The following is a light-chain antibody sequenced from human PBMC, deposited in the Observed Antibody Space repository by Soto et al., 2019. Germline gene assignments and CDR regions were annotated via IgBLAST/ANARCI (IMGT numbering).Light chain of an antibody. CDR2: MGS. CDR1: QSLLHRSGYTY. CDR3: MQTLQTRS. V-gene: IGKV2-28*01. Sequence: DIAMTQSPLSLAVTPGEPASISCRSSQSLLHRSGYTYLDWYLQKPGQSPQLLIYMGSNRASGVPDRFSGSGSGTEFTLKISRVEAEDFGVYYCMQTLQTRSFGDGTNVEIK. J-gene: IGKJ4*01.